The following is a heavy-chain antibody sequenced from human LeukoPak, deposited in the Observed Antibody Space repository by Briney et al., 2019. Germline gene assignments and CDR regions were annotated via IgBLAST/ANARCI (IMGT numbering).Heavy chain of an antibody. D-gene: IGHD4-17*01. CDR3: AKSPSYGDTHFDY. CDR1: GGTFSSYA. V-gene: IGHV1-69*04. CDR2: IIPILGIA. Sequence: SVKVSCKASGGTFSSYAISWVRQAPGQGLEWMGRIIPILGIANYAQKFQGRVTITADKSTSTAYMELSSLRSEDTAVYYCAKSPSYGDTHFDYWGQGPRSPSPQ. J-gene: IGHJ4*02.